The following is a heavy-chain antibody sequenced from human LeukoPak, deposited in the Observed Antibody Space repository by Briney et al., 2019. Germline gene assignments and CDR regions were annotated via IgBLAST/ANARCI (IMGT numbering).Heavy chain of an antibody. V-gene: IGHV4-39*01. CDR3: ARLGAASSGY. Sequence: PSETLSLTCTVSGGSISSSSYYWGWIRQPPGKGLEWIGSIYYSGSTYYNPSLKSRVTISVDTSKNQFSLKLSSVTAADTAVYYCARLGAASSGYWGQGTLVTVSS. CDR2: IYYSGST. J-gene: IGHJ4*02. D-gene: IGHD2-15*01. CDR1: GGSISSSSYY.